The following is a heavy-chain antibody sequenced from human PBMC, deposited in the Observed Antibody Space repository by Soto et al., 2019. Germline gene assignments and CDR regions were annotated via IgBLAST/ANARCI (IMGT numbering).Heavy chain of an antibody. CDR2: ISWNSGSI. J-gene: IGHJ5*02. CDR1: GFIFDDYA. V-gene: IGHV3-9*01. D-gene: IGHD4-17*01. Sequence: GGSLRLSCAASGFIFDDYAMHWVRQAPGKGLEWVSGISWNSGSIGYADSVKGRFTISRDNAKNSLYLQMNSLRAEDTALYYCAKCHYPTTVEVWFDPWGQGTLVTVSS. CDR3: AKCHYPTTVEVWFDP.